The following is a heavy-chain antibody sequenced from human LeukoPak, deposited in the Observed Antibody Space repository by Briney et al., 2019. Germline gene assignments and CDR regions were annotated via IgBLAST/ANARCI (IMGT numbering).Heavy chain of an antibody. D-gene: IGHD3-22*01. CDR1: QFAFSNYW. Sequence: GGSLRLSCAASQFAFSNYWMHWVRQAPGKGLVWVSRIKSDGSITAYADSVKGRFTISRDNAKNALYLQKNSLRAEDTAVYYCARTVYYDRDDAYYRNFDLWGQGTLVTVSS. V-gene: IGHV3-74*03. J-gene: IGHJ4*02. CDR2: IKSDGSIT. CDR3: ARTVYYDRDDAYYRNFDL.